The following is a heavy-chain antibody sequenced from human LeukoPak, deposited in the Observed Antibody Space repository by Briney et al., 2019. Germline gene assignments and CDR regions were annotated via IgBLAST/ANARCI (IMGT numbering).Heavy chain of an antibody. D-gene: IGHD6-13*01. CDR1: GFTSRSYW. CDR2: INTDGYSL. V-gene: IGHV3-74*01. Sequence: GGSLRLSCAASGFTSRSYWMHWVRQAPGKGLVWVPRINTDGYSLSYADSVKGRFTISRDNAKNTLYLEMNSLRAEDTAVYYCARLGYSSSWYYFDYWGQGTLVTVSS. CDR3: ARLGYSSSWYYFDY. J-gene: IGHJ4*02.